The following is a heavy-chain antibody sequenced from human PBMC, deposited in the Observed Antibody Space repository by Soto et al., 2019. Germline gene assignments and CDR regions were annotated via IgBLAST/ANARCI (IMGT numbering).Heavy chain of an antibody. Sequence: PGGSLRLSCAGSRFTFSDYYMSWIRQAPGKGLEWVSYISSGSGSTIYYADSVKGRFAISRDNAKNLLYLQMNSLRAEDTAVYYCARSDYDSSGYVDYWGQGTLVTVSS. D-gene: IGHD3-22*01. CDR2: ISSGSGSTI. J-gene: IGHJ4*02. CDR3: ARSDYDSSGYVDY. CDR1: RFTFSDYY. V-gene: IGHV3-11*01.